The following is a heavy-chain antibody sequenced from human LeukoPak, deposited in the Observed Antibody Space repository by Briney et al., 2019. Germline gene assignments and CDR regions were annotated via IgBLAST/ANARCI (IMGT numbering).Heavy chain of an antibody. J-gene: IGHJ3*02. CDR2: ISAYNGNT. D-gene: IGHD6-13*01. CDR3: ARGYSSSWPHDAFDI. V-gene: IGHV1-18*01. Sequence: GASVKVSCKASGYTFTSYGISWVRQAPGQGLEWMGWISAYNGNTNYAQKLQGRVTMTTDTSTSTAYMELSSLRSEDTAVYYCARGYSSSWPHDAFDIWGQGTMVTVSS. CDR1: GYTFTSYG.